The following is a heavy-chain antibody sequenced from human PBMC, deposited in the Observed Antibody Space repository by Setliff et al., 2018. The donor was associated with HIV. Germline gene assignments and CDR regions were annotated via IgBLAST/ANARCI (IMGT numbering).Heavy chain of an antibody. J-gene: IGHJ4*01. Sequence: GGSLRLSCAASGFTFDDYAMHWVRQAPGKGLEWVSGITWNSGSIAYADSVKGRFTISRDNAKNSLYLQMNSLRAEDMALYYCAKGRYSSSWYYFDYWGRGTLVTVSS. V-gene: IGHV3-9*03. CDR1: GFTFDDYA. CDR3: AKGRYSSSWYYFDY. D-gene: IGHD6-13*01. CDR2: ITWNSGSI.